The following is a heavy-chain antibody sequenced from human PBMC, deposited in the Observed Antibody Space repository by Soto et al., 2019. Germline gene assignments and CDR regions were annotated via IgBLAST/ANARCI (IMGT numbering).Heavy chain of an antibody. CDR2: ISYDGSNK. Sequence: QVQLVESGGGVVQPGRSLRLSCAASGFTFSSYAMHWVRQAPGKGLEWVAVISYDGSNKYYADSVKGRFTISRDNSKNTLYLQMNSLRADDTAVYYCARGGYYYGSGLPQNDYWGQGTLVTVSS. D-gene: IGHD3-10*01. CDR1: GFTFSSYA. CDR3: ARGGYYYGSGLPQNDY. V-gene: IGHV3-30-3*01. J-gene: IGHJ4*02.